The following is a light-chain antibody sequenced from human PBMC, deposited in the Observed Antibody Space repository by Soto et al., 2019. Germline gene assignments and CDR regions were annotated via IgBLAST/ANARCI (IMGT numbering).Light chain of an antibody. J-gene: IGLJ3*02. CDR3: CSYIGGSIWG. CDR2: EVT. Sequence: QSVLTQPAPVSGSPGQAMTIPCHGSSSDVGSHDIVSWYQQHPGKAPKLFLYEVTKRPSGVSNRFSGSKSGSTASLTISGLQAEDEADYSCCSYIGGSIWGFGGGTKVTVL. CDR1: SSDVGSHDI. V-gene: IGLV2-23*02.